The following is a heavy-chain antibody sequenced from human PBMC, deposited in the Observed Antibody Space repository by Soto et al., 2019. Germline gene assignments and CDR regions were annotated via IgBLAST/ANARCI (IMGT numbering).Heavy chain of an antibody. Sequence: GGSLRLSCAASGFTFSNAWMSWVRQAPGKGLEWVGRIKSKTDGGTTDYAAPVKGRFTISRDDSKNTLYLQMNSLKTEDTAVYYCTTDLWVDWLLVSTDYYYYMDVWGKGTTVTVSS. D-gene: IGHD3-9*01. V-gene: IGHV3-15*01. CDR3: TTDLWVDWLLVSTDYYYYMDV. J-gene: IGHJ6*03. CDR1: GFTFSNAW. CDR2: IKSKTDGGTT.